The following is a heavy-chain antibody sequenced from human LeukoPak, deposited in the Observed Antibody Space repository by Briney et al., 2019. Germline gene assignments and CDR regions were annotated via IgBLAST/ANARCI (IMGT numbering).Heavy chain of an antibody. CDR3: ARCGRPGGSGSYYSY. CDR2: VNQSGST. J-gene: IGHJ4*02. D-gene: IGHD3-10*01. Sequence: SETLSLTCAVYGASFSRDYWSWIRQPPGKGLEWIGEVNQSGSTKYNPSLKSRVTISVDTSKNQFSLKLSSVTAADTAVYYCARCGRPGGSGSYYSYWGQGTLVTVSS. CDR1: GASFSRDY. V-gene: IGHV4-34*01.